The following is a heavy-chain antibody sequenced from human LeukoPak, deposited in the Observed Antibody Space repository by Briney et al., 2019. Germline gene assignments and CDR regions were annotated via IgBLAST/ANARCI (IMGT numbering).Heavy chain of an antibody. Sequence: GGSLRLSCAASGFTFRSYGMQWVPQAPGKGLEWVAVLSYDGSNKYYADSVKGRFTISRDNSKNTLYLQMSSLRAEDTAVYYCAKDGIDAEWGLYCSSTSCYGGYFDYWGQGTLVTVSS. CDR2: LSYDGSNK. J-gene: IGHJ4*02. CDR3: AKDGIDAEWGLYCSSTSCYGGYFDY. CDR1: GFTFRSYG. V-gene: IGHV3-30*18. D-gene: IGHD2-2*01.